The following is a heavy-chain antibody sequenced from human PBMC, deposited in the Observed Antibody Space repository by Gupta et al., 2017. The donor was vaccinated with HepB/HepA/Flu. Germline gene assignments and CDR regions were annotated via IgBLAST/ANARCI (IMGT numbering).Heavy chain of an antibody. J-gene: IGHJ4*02. D-gene: IGHD1-26*01. Sequence: QLQLRESGPGLVKPSETLSLTCTVSGGSITTTDHFLAWIRRPPGKGFEWIGSIFQTGTTYYDPFLKSRVTISIDTSKSHFTLSLNSVTAADTAVYYCARQAGASGDFLDYWGQGTLVIVSS. CDR1: GGSITTTDHF. CDR2: IFQTGTT. V-gene: IGHV4-39*01. CDR3: ARQAGASGDFLDY.